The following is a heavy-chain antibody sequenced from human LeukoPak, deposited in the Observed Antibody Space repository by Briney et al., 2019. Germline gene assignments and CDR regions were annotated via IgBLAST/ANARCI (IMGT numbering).Heavy chain of an antibody. V-gene: IGHV4-34*01. CDR3: ARGQTTVTTLWFDP. CDR2: INHSGST. CDR1: GGSFSGYY. J-gene: IGHJ5*02. Sequence: PAETLSLTCAVYGGSFSGYYWSWIRQPPGKGLEWIGEINHSGSTNYNPPLKSRVTISVDTSKNQFSLKLSSVTAAVTAVYYCARGQTTVTTLWFDPWGQGTLVTVSS. D-gene: IGHD4-17*01.